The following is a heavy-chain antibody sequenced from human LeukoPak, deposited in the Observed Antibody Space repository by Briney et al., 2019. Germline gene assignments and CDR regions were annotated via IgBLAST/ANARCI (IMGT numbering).Heavy chain of an antibody. D-gene: IGHD6-13*01. V-gene: IGHV4-59*12. Sequence: PSETLSLTCTVSGGSISSYYWSWIRQPPGKGMEWIGYIYYSGSTNYNPSLKSRVTVSVDTSKNQFSLKLSSVTAADTAVYYCARYSWYGDYYYYYYMDVWGKGTTVTVSS. CDR1: GGSISSYY. J-gene: IGHJ6*03. CDR3: ARYSWYGDYYYYYYMDV. CDR2: IYYSGST.